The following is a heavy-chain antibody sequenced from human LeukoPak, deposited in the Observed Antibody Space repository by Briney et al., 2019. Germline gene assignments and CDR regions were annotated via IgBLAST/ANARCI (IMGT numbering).Heavy chain of an antibody. CDR2: IYSSGTT. Sequence: PGGSLRLSCAASGFTVSSNFMSWVRQAPGKGLEWVSFIYSSGTTYYADPVKDRFTISRDNSKNTLYLQMDSLRVEDTAVYYCASAVTMVREQNYYFDYWGQGTLVTVSS. CDR1: GFTVSSNF. J-gene: IGHJ4*02. V-gene: IGHV3-66*01. CDR3: ASAVTMVREQNYYFDY. D-gene: IGHD3-10*01.